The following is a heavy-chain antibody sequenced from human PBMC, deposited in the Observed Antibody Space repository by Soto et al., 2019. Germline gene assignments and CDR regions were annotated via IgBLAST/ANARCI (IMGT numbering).Heavy chain of an antibody. CDR1: GGSISSYY. J-gene: IGHJ6*03. D-gene: IGHD3-10*01. CDR2: IYYSGST. CDR3: ARGELSITMVRGGVDYYYYMDV. V-gene: IGHV4-59*08. Sequence: ETLSLTCTVSGGSISSYYWSWIRQPPGKRLEWIGYIYYSGSTNYNPSLKSRVTISVDTSKNQFSLKLSSVTAADTAVYYCARGELSITMVRGGVDYYYYMDVWGKGTTVTVSS.